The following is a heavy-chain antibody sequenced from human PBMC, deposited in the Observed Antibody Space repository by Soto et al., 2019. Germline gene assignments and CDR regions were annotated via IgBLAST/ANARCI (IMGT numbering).Heavy chain of an antibody. CDR1: GFTSSSYA. CDR2: IRTSVGDT. CDR3: AKDPTYDYGYFDS. V-gene: IGHV3-23*01. D-gene: IGHD4-17*01. Sequence: EVQLLESGGDLVQPGGSLRLSCAASGFTSSSYAMNWVRQAPGKGLEWVSTIRTSVGDTYYAASVKGRFTISRDNSKSTVYLHLNSLRAEDTAIYYCAKDPTYDYGYFDSWGQGTLVTVSS. J-gene: IGHJ4*02.